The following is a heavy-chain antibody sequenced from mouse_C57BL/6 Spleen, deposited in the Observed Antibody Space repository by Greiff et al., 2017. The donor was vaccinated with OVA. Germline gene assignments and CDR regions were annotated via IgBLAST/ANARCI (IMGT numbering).Heavy chain of an antibody. CDR3: ARKTYYYGSSSPSDY. V-gene: IGHV1-55*01. J-gene: IGHJ2*01. Sequence: QVQLQQPGAELVKPGASVKMSCKASGYTFTSYWITWVKQRPGQGLEWIGDIYPGSGSTNYNEKFKSKATLTVDTSSSTAYMQLSSLTSEDSAVYYCARKTYYYGSSSPSDYWGQGTTLTVSS. CDR1: GYTFTSYW. D-gene: IGHD1-1*01. CDR2: IYPGSGST.